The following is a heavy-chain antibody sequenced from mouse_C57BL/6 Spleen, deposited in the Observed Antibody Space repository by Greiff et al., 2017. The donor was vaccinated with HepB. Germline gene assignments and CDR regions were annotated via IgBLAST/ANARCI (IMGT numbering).Heavy chain of an antibody. CDR3: ARGRDGYLYYAMDY. Sequence: VQLQQSGAELVRPGASVKLSCKASGYTFTDYYINWVKQRPGQGLEWIARIYPGSGNTYYNEKFKGKATLTAEKSSSTAYMQLSSLTSEDSAVYVCARGRDGYLYYAMDYWGQGTSVTVSS. CDR2: IYPGSGNT. CDR1: GYTFTDYY. J-gene: IGHJ4*01. D-gene: IGHD2-3*01. V-gene: IGHV1-76*01.